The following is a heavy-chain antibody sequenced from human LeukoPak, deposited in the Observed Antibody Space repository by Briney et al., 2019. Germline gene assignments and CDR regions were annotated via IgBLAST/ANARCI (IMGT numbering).Heavy chain of an antibody. J-gene: IGHJ6*02. D-gene: IGHD5-18*01. Sequence: GGSLRDSCTASGFTLGDHAMSWVRQAPGMGRERVGLIRSKAYRGKTEYAASVKGRFTISRDDSRSIAYLQMTSLYTEDTAVYYCSRGPIQLWLHNGMDVWGQGTTVTVSS. V-gene: IGHV3-49*04. CDR3: SRGPIQLWLHNGMDV. CDR1: GFTLGDHA. CDR2: IRSKAYRGKT.